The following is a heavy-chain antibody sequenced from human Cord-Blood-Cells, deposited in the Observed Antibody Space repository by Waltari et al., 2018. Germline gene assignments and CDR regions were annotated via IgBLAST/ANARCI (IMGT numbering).Heavy chain of an antibody. Sequence: QVQLQQWGAGLLKPSETLSLTCAVYGGSFSGYYWSWIRQPPGQGLEWIGEINHSGSTNYNPSLKSRVTISVDTSKNQFSLKLSSVTAADTAVYYCASERGYCSSTSCYWYYYGMDVWGQGTTVTVSS. J-gene: IGHJ6*02. CDR2: INHSGST. D-gene: IGHD2-2*01. CDR1: GGSFSGYY. CDR3: ASERGYCSSTSCYWYYYGMDV. V-gene: IGHV4-34*01.